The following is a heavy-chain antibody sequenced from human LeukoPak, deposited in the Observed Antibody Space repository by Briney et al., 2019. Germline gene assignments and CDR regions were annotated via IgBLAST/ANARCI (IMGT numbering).Heavy chain of an antibody. V-gene: IGHV4-39*07. CDR1: GGSISSSGYY. CDR2: IYYSGST. D-gene: IGHD2-15*01. Sequence: SETLSLTCTVSGGSISSSGYYWGWIRQPPGKGLEWIGSIYYSGSTYYNPSLKSRVTISVDTSKNQFSLKLSSVTAADTAVYYCARLGTPIDYCSGGSCYAYYYYYMDVWGKGTTVTVSS. CDR3: ARLGTPIDYCSGGSCYAYYYYYMDV. J-gene: IGHJ6*03.